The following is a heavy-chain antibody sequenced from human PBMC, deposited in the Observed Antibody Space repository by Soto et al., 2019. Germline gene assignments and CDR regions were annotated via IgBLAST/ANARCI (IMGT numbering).Heavy chain of an antibody. Sequence: GGSLRLSCAASGFTFSTYSMNWVRQAPGKGLEWVSSISESSSYIYKADSVKGRFTISRDNAKNSLYLQMISLRAEDTAVYYCARGVQQLGSYYYMDVWGIGTTVTVSS. D-gene: IGHD6-6*01. V-gene: IGHV3-21*01. J-gene: IGHJ6*03. CDR1: GFTFSTYS. CDR2: ISESSSYI. CDR3: ARGVQQLGSYYYMDV.